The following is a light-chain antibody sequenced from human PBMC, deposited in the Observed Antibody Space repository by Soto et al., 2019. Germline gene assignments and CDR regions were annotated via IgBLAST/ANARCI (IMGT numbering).Light chain of an antibody. J-gene: IGKJ1*01. CDR1: QSISSY. CDR2: AAS. CDR3: QQSYSTPPET. Sequence: DIQMPQSPSSLSASVGDRVTFTCRASQSISSYLNWYEKKPGKAPKLLIYAASSLQSRVPSRFSVSESGTDFTLTISSLQPEDFSTYYCQQSYSTPPETFGQGTKVEIK. V-gene: IGKV1-39*01.